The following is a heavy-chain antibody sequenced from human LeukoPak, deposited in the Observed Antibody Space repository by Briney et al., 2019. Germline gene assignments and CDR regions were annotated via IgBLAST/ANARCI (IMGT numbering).Heavy chain of an antibody. CDR3: AKRSGPVRGVMWYFDL. V-gene: IGHV3-23*01. J-gene: IGHJ2*01. CDR1: GFTFSSYG. Sequence: GGSLRLSCAASGFTFSSYGMSWVRQAPGKGLEWVSAISGSGGSTYYADSVKGRFTISRDNSKNTLYLQMNSLRAEDTAVYYCAKRSGPVRGVMWYFDLWGRGTLVTVSS. CDR2: ISGSGGST. D-gene: IGHD3-10*01.